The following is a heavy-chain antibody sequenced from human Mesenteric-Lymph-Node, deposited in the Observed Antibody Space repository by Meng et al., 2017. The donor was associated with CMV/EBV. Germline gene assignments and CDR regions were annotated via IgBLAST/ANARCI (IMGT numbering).Heavy chain of an antibody. J-gene: IGHJ4*02. CDR3: AREYSVVRGVTVEGNYFDC. CDR1: TFSDYW. V-gene: IGHV3-74*01. Sequence: TFSDYWMHWVRKAPGKGLVWVSRINTDGSSTSYADSVEGRFTISRDNAKNALYLQMNSLRAEDTAVYYCAREYSVVRGVTVEGNYFDCWGQGTLVTVSS. D-gene: IGHD3-10*01. CDR2: INTDGSST.